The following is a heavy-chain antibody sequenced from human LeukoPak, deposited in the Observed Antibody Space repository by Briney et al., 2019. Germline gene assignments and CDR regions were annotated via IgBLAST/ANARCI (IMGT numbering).Heavy chain of an antibody. V-gene: IGHV5-51*01. J-gene: IGHJ6*02. Sequence: GESLKISCRGSGYRFTTSWIGRARQMPGKGRVWMGSIYPGDSGTTYSASPQGHVTISANDYINTASTQWSSLKASDTAMYYCASQVITMVRGVITDGMDVWGQGTTVTVSS. D-gene: IGHD3-10*01. CDR1: GYRFTTSW. CDR2: IYPGDSGT. CDR3: ASQVITMVRGVITDGMDV.